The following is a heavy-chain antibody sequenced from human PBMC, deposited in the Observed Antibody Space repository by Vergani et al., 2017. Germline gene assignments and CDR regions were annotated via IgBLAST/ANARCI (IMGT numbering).Heavy chain of an antibody. D-gene: IGHD1/OR15-1a*01. CDR3: ARDVGNNVDF. J-gene: IGHJ4*02. CDR2: ISSTSRTI. V-gene: IGHV3-48*02. CDR1: GFTCSNYA. Sequence: EVKLVESGGDLVQPGGSLRLSCSASGFTCSNYALNWVRRAPGKGMEWASHISSTSRTIYYSASVKGRFTISRDNAKNSLYLQKHSLRDDDTARYYCARDVGNNVDFWGQGTLVTVSS.